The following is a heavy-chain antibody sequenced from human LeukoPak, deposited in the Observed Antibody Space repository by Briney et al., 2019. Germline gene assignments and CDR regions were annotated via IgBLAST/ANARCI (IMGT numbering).Heavy chain of an antibody. CDR2: ISSSSSYI. J-gene: IGHJ3*02. Sequence: GGSLRLSCAASGFSFSRYSMNWVRQAPGRGLEWVSSISSSSSYIYYADSLKGRFTISRDNAKNSLYLQMNSLRAEDTAVYFCARDRIIYGDYGDAFDIWGQGTMVTVSS. D-gene: IGHD4-17*01. V-gene: IGHV3-21*01. CDR3: ARDRIIYGDYGDAFDI. CDR1: GFSFSRYS.